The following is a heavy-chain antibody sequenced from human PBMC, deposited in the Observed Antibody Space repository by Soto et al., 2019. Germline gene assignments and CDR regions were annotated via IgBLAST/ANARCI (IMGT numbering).Heavy chain of an antibody. J-gene: IGHJ6*02. CDR1: GYTFTSYG. Sequence: GASVKVSCKASGYTFTSYGISWVRQAPGQGLEWMGWINGYNGNTNHAQKLQGRVPMSTDTSTSTAYMELRRLRSDDSAVYYCARMGDVPYYYYGMDVWGQGTTVTVSS. CDR2: INGYNGNT. V-gene: IGHV1-18*01. D-gene: IGHD3-16*01. CDR3: ARMGDVPYYYYGMDV.